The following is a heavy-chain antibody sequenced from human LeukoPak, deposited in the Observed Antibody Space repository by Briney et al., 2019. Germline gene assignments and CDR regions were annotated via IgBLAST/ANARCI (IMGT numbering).Heavy chain of an antibody. Sequence: SVKVSCKASGGTFSNYAISWVRQAPGQGLEWMGGIITNYGTTNYAQKYQGRVTITADESTTTVYMELSSLRSEDTAVYHCARPRTYYDFWRGYPPFDYWGQGTLVTVSS. V-gene: IGHV1-69*13. J-gene: IGHJ4*02. CDR2: IITNYGTT. CDR1: GGTFSNYA. D-gene: IGHD3-3*01. CDR3: ARPRTYYDFWRGYPPFDY.